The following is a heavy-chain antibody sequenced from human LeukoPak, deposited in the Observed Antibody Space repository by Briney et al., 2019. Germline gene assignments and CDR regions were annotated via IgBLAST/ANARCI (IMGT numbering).Heavy chain of an antibody. J-gene: IGHJ5*02. CDR3: ARDLDYYDSSGYSHIHWFDP. CDR1: GGSFSGYY. V-gene: IGHV4-59*01. D-gene: IGHD3-22*01. Sequence: SETLSLTCAVYGGSFSGYYWSWIRQPPGKGLEWIGYIYYSGSTNYNPSLKSRVTISVDTSKNQFSLKLSSVTAADTAVYYCARDLDYYDSSGYSHIHWFDPWGQGTLVTVSS. CDR2: IYYSGST.